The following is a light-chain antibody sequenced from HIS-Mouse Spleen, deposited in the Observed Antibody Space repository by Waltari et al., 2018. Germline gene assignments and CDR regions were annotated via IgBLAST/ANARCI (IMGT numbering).Light chain of an antibody. CDR1: QGISSY. CDR3: QQLNSYLFT. CDR2: AAS. J-gene: IGKJ3*01. Sequence: DIQLTQSPSFLSASVGDRVTITCRASQGISSYLAWYQQKPGKAPKLLIYAASTLQSGVPSRFSGSGSGTEFTLTINSLQPEDFATYYCQQLNSYLFTFGPGTKVDIK. V-gene: IGKV1-9*01.